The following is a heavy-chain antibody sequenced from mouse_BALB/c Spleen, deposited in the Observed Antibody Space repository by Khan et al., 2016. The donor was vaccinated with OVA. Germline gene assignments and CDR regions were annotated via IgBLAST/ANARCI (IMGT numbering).Heavy chain of an antibody. D-gene: IGHD2-14*01. V-gene: IGHV2-6-4*01. CDR2: IWGGGGT. J-gene: IGHJ4*01. CDR3: ARAYYRYDGYYAMDY. CDR1: GFSLSRYN. Sequence: QVQLKESGPGLVAPSQTLSNTCTVSGFSLSRYNIHWVRQPPGGGLEWLGMIWGGGGTDYNSTLKSRLSISKDNSKSQVFLKMTSLQTDDTAIYYCARAYYRYDGYYAMDYWGQGTSVTVSS.